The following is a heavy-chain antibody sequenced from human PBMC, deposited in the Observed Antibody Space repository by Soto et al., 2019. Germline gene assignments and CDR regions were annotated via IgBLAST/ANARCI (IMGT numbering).Heavy chain of an antibody. CDR1: GAAISSYN. J-gene: IGHJ5*02. D-gene: IGHD1-26*01. CDR3: AREGELTYHNWFDP. CDR2: IYYSGST. V-gene: IGHV4-59*01. Sequence: PSAPLTLTPTDAGAAISSYNSSWKRHPPGKGLEWIGYIYYSGSTNYNPSLKSRVTISVDTSKNQFSLKLSSVTAADTAVYYCAREGELTYHNWFDPWGQGTLVTVLL.